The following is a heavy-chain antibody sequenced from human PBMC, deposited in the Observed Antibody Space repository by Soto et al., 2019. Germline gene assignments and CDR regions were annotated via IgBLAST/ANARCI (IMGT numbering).Heavy chain of an antibody. Sequence: GGSLRLSCAASGFTFSSYAMHWVRQAPGKGLEWVAVISYDGSNKYYADSVKGRFTISRDNSNNTLYLQMNSLRAEDTAVYYCARADDTVVVAATSDAFDIWGQGTMVTVSS. CDR2: ISYDGSNK. CDR1: GFTFSSYA. V-gene: IGHV3-30-3*01. CDR3: ARADDTVVVAATSDAFDI. J-gene: IGHJ3*02. D-gene: IGHD2-15*01.